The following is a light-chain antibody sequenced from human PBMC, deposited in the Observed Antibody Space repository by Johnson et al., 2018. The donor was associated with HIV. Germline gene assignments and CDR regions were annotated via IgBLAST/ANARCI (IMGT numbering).Light chain of an antibody. V-gene: IGLV1-51*01. J-gene: IGLJ1*01. CDR1: GSNIGNNY. CDR2: DNN. CDR3: GAWDSSLSGFV. Sequence: QSVLTQPPSVSAAPGQKVTISCSGSGSNIGNNYVSWYQQLPGTAPKLLIYDNNKRPSGIPDRFSGSKSGTSATLGITGLQTGDEADYYCGAWDSSLSGFVLGTGTKVTVL.